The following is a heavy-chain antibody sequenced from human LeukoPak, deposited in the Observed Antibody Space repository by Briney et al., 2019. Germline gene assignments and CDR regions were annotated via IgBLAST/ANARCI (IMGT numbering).Heavy chain of an antibody. J-gene: IGHJ4*02. CDR3: AREELVHYFDY. D-gene: IGHD1-1*01. CDR2: ISYDGSNK. Sequence: PGGSLRLSCAASGFTFSSYAMHWVRQAPGKGLEWVAVISYDGSNKYYADSVKGRFTISRDNSKNTLYLQMNRLRSEDTAVYYCAREELVHYFDYWGQGTLVTVSS. V-gene: IGHV3-30*04. CDR1: GFTFSSYA.